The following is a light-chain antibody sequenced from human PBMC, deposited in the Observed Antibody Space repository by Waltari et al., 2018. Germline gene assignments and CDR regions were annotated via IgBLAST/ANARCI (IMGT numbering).Light chain of an antibody. V-gene: IGKV3-11*01. Sequence: IVLTQSPATLSLSPGERATLAYRASQSVSRYLALYQQKPGQAPRLLIYDASNRATGIPARFSGSGSGTDFTLTISSLEPEDFAVYYCQHRSNWLTFGGGTKVEIK. J-gene: IGKJ4*01. CDR2: DAS. CDR1: QSVSRY. CDR3: QHRSNWLT.